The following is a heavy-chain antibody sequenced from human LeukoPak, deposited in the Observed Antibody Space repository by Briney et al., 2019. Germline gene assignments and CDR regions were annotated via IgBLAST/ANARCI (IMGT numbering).Heavy chain of an antibody. CDR2: IHYSGST. CDR1: GGSIRSYY. V-gene: IGHV4-59*01. Sequence: PSETLSLTCTVSGGSIRSYYWSWIRQPPGKGLEWIGYIHYSGSTNYSPSLKGRVIISLDTSKNQFSLKLTSVTAADTAVYYCARGRPYDHVAYGWFDPWGQGTLVTVSS. J-gene: IGHJ5*02. D-gene: IGHD3-10*01. CDR3: ARGRPYDHVAYGWFDP.